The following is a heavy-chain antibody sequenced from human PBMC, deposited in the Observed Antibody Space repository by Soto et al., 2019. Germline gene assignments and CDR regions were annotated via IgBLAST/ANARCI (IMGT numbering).Heavy chain of an antibody. J-gene: IGHJ4*02. D-gene: IGHD4-17*01. CDR1: GGSISSGGYS. CDR3: ASGLVTTLHY. Sequence: QLQLQESGSGLVKPSQTLSLTCAVSGGSISSGGYSWSWIRQPPGKGLEWIGYIYHSGSTYYNPSLKRRVTISVDRSKNQSSLQLSSVTAADTAAYYSASGLVTTLHYWGQGTLVTVSS. CDR2: IYHSGST. V-gene: IGHV4-30-2*01.